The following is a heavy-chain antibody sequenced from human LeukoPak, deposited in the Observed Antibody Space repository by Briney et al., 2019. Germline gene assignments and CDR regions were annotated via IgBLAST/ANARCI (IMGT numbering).Heavy chain of an antibody. CDR3: AREGRDDSSHY. D-gene: IGHD3-22*01. CDR1: GGSISSYY. J-gene: IGHJ4*02. V-gene: IGHV4-59*12. CDR2: IYYSGST. Sequence: SETLSLTCTVSGGSISSYYWSWIRQPPGKGLEWIGYIYYSGSTNYNPSLKSRVTISVDTSKNQFSLKLSSVTAADTAVYYSAREGRDDSSHYWGQGTLVTVSS.